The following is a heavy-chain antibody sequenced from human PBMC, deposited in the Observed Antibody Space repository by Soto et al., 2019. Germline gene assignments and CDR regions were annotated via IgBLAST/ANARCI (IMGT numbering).Heavy chain of an antibody. D-gene: IGHD6-6*01. Sequence: QVQLVQSGAEVKKPGSSVKVSCKASGGTFSSYAISWVRRSPGQGLEWMGGIIPIFGTAKYAQKFQGRVKITADESTRAVYRELSSLKSGDTAVYYCAGVVIAARANNCFAPGGQGSLVAVAA. CDR2: IIPIFGTA. CDR3: AGVVIAARANNCFAP. V-gene: IGHV1-69*01. J-gene: IGHJ5*02. CDR1: GGTFSSYA.